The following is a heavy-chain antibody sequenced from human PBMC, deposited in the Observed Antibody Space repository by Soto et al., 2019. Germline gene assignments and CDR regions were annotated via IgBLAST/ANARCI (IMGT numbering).Heavy chain of an antibody. J-gene: IGHJ4*01. Sequence: QVQLVESGGGVVQPGRSLRLSCAASGFTFTNYAMHWVRQAPGKGLEWVAVISKDGSNKYYPDSVRGRFTISRDNSKNTLYLQMNSLKTEDTAVYYCASWGPIVGALDYWGHGTLVTVSS. D-gene: IGHD1-26*01. CDR3: ASWGPIVGALDY. CDR2: ISKDGSNK. CDR1: GFTFTNYA. V-gene: IGHV3-30-3*01.